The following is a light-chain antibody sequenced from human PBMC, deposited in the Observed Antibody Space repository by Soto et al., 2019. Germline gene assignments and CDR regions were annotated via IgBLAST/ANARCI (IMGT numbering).Light chain of an antibody. V-gene: IGLV2-14*01. CDR3: TSFTSSISLLV. Sequence: QSALTQPASVSGSPGQSITISCTGTSSDIGGYNYVSWYQQHPGKAPKLLLYEVNSRPSGVSNRFSGSKSGNTASLTISGLQAEDEADYYCTSFTSSISLLVFGGGTQLTVL. CDR1: SSDIGGYNY. CDR2: EVN. J-gene: IGLJ7*01.